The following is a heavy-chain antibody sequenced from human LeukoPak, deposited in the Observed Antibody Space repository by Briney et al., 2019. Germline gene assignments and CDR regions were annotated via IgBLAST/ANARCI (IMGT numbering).Heavy chain of an antibody. CDR1: GYTFISYD. CDR2: MNPNSGNT. J-gene: IGHJ4*02. Sequence: GASVKVSCKASGYTFISYDFNWVRQAPGQGLEWVAWMNPNSGNTGFAQKFQGSITITRNTAISTVYMELSSLRSEDTAVYYCARAGGYRYVLDYWGQGTLVTVSS. V-gene: IGHV1-8*03. D-gene: IGHD3-16*02. CDR3: ARAGGYRYVLDY.